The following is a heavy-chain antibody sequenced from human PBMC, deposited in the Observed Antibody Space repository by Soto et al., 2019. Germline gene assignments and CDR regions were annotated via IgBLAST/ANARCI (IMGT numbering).Heavy chain of an antibody. Sequence: QVQLGESGGGVGQPGWSLRLSCAASGFTFSTYGMHWVRQAPGKGLEWVAVIWYDGSNKYYADSVKGRFTISRDNSKNTLYLQMNSLRAEDTAVYYCAKDIVRGGDRVNVLDYWGQGTLVTVSS. V-gene: IGHV3-33*06. D-gene: IGHD2-21*02. CDR3: AKDIVRGGDRVNVLDY. CDR2: IWYDGSNK. CDR1: GFTFSTYG. J-gene: IGHJ4*02.